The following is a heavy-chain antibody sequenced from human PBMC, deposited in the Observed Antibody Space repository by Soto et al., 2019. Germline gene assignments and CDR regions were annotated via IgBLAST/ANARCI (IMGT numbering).Heavy chain of an antibody. J-gene: IGHJ4*02. V-gene: IGHV4-39*01. CDR1: SGSISVTSVF. CDR3: ARITGRHLDY. CDR2: VDYSGTA. Sequence: DTLSLTCTVSSGSISVTSVFWGWVRQPPGKGLEWIGNVDYSGTAYFSPSLATRVTFHVDTSKNQFSLTLYSVTAADTAVYYCARITGRHLDYWGQGILVTVSS. D-gene: IGHD1-20*01.